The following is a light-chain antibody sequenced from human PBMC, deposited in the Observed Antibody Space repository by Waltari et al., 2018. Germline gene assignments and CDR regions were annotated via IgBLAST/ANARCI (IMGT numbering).Light chain of an antibody. J-gene: IGKJ4*01. Sequence: DIQMTQSPSSLSASVGDRVTITCRASQSISSYLNWYQQKPGKAPKLLIYAESSLQSWVPSRFSGSGSGTDFTLTISSLQPEDFATYYCQQSYSTPPRTFGGGTKVEIK. CDR1: QSISSY. CDR3: QQSYSTPPRT. CDR2: AES. V-gene: IGKV1-39*01.